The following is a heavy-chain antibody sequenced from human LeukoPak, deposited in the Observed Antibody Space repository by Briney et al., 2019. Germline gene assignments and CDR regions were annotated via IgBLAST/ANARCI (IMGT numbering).Heavy chain of an antibody. CDR3: ARESRITGTRFDYFDY. D-gene: IGHD1-7*01. CDR1: GGTFSSYA. V-gene: IGHV1-69*05. CDR2: IIPIFGTA. J-gene: IGHJ4*02. Sequence: ASVKVSCKASGGTFSSYAISWVRQAPGQGLEWMGGIIPIFGTANYAQKFQGRVTITTDESTSTAYMELSSLRSEDTAVYYCARESRITGTRFDYFDYWGQGTLVTVSS.